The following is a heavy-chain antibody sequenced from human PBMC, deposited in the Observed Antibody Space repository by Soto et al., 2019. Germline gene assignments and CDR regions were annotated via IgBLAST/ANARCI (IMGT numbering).Heavy chain of an antibody. CDR1: NFSVLTSIYY. Sequence: SETLSLTCTVSNFSVLTSIYYWAWIRQPPGKGLEWVGTVYYTGTTYYNPSLQSRVTISIDTSKNQFSLNLNSVTAADTAVYYCARNWNLALVPAAYFDAWGQGTLATVSS. CDR3: ARNWNLALVPAAYFDA. CDR2: VYYTGTT. J-gene: IGHJ4*02. V-gene: IGHV4-39*01. D-gene: IGHD2-2*01.